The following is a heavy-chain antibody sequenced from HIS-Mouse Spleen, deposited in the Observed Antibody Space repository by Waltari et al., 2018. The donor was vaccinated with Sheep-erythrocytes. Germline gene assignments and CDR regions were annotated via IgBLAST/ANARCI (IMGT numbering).Heavy chain of an antibody. Sequence: EVQLVESGGGLVKPGGSLRLSCAASGFTFISLSRHWFRQAPGKGLEWVSSISSSSSYIYYADSVKGRFTISRDNAKNSLYLQMNSLRAEDTAVYYCARVASGATFDYWGQGTLVTVSS. CDR3: ARVASGATFDY. J-gene: IGHJ4*02. D-gene: IGHD1-26*01. CDR2: ISSSSSYI. CDR1: GFTFISLS. V-gene: IGHV3-21*01.